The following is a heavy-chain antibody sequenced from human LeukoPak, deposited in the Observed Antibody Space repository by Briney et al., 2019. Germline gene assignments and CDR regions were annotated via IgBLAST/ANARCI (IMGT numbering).Heavy chain of an antibody. CDR1: GGSISSYY. V-gene: IGHV4-59*01. CDR3: ARVERYNGDYGWFDP. J-gene: IGHJ5*02. D-gene: IGHD4-17*01. CDR2: IYYSGST. Sequence: SETLSLTCTVSGGSISSYYWSWIRQPPGKGLEWIGYIYYSGSTNYNPSLKSRVTISVDTSKNQFSLKLSSVTAADTAVYYCARVERYNGDYGWFDPWGQGTLVSVSS.